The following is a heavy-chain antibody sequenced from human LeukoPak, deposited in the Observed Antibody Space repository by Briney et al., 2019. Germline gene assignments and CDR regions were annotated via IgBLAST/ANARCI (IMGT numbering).Heavy chain of an antibody. D-gene: IGHD4-17*01. CDR1: GGSFSGYY. Sequence: SETLSLTCAVYGGSFSGYYWSWIRQPPGKGLEWIGSIYYSGSTYYNPSLKSRVTISVDTSKNQFSLKLSSVTAADTAVYYCASHRFYGANHNWFDPWGQGTLVTVSS. J-gene: IGHJ5*02. CDR3: ASHRFYGANHNWFDP. CDR2: IYYSGST. V-gene: IGHV4-34*01.